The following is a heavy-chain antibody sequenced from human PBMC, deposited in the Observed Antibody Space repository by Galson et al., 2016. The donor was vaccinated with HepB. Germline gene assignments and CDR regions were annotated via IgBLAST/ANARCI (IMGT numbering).Heavy chain of an antibody. J-gene: IGHJ4*02. CDR2: ISNTGDAK. CDR1: GFTFSEYY. Sequence: SLRLSCAVSGFTFSEYYMSWIRQAPGKGLEWVSYISNTGDAKYDADSVKGRFTISRDNAENSLYLQMNSLRAEDTAVYYCARDRGGFGELVDYWGQGTLVTVSS. D-gene: IGHD3-10*01. V-gene: IGHV3-11*04. CDR3: ARDRGGFGELVDY.